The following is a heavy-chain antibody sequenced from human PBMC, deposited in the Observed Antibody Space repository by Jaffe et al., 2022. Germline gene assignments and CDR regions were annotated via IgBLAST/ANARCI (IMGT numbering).Heavy chain of an antibody. CDR2: IRYEGSKR. Sequence: QVQLVESGGGVVQPGGSLTLSCAASGFTFSNYGMHWVRQAPGKGLEWVAFIRYEGSKRYYADSVKGRFTISRDNSENTMYLLMNSLRAEDTAVYYCAKDWGIASRLYYYYYYMDVWGKGTTVTVSS. J-gene: IGHJ6*03. D-gene: IGHD6-6*01. CDR3: AKDWGIASRLYYYYYYMDV. CDR1: GFTFSNYG. V-gene: IGHV3-30*02.